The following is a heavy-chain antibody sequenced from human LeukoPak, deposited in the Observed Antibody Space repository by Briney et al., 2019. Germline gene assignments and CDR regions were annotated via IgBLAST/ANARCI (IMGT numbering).Heavy chain of an antibody. D-gene: IGHD6-13*01. CDR2: INPNSGST. CDR3: ARDSSSWYDNWFDP. CDR1: GYTFTGYY. Sequence: GASVKVSCKASGYTFTGYYMHWVRQAPGQGLEWMGWINPNSGSTNYTQKFQGRVTMTRDTSISTACMELSRLRSDDTAVYYCARDSSSWYDNWFDPWGQGTLVTVSS. V-gene: IGHV1-2*02. J-gene: IGHJ5*02.